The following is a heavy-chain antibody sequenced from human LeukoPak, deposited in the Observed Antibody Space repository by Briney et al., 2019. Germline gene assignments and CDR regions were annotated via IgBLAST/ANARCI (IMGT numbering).Heavy chain of an antibody. J-gene: IGHJ4*02. CDR3: ARVWIAAPVESSHDY. CDR1: GYTFTSYD. Sequence: GASVTVSCTASGYTFTSYDFSWVRQAPGQGLKWMGWISAYDGNTNYAQKLQGRVTMTTDTSTSTAYMELRSLRSGDTAVYYCARVWIAAPVESSHDYWGQGTLVTVSS. V-gene: IGHV1-18*01. D-gene: IGHD6-13*01. CDR2: ISAYDGNT.